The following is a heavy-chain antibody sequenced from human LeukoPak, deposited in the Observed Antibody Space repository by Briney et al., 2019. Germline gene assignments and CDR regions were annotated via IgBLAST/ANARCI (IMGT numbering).Heavy chain of an antibody. CDR1: GFTFSTYD. Sequence: GGSLRLSCAASGFTFSTYDMERVRQASGKGLEWVALISSDGSNKFYAGRFTISRDNSKNTLYLQMNSLRAEDTAVYYCARRGWLQTTPFDYWGQGTLVTVSS. D-gene: IGHD5-24*01. V-gene: IGHV3-30*03. CDR2: ISSDGSNK. CDR3: ARRGWLQTTPFDY. J-gene: IGHJ4*02.